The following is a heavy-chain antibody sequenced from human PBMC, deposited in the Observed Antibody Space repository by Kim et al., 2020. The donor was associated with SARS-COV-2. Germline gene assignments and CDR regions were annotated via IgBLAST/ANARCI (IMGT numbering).Heavy chain of an antibody. V-gene: IGHV4-39*01. Sequence: PSLKSRVTISVDTSKNQFSLKLSSVTAADTAVYYCARLSITMVRGVPPDYWGQGTLVTVSS. J-gene: IGHJ4*02. D-gene: IGHD3-10*01. CDR3: ARLSITMVRGVPPDY.